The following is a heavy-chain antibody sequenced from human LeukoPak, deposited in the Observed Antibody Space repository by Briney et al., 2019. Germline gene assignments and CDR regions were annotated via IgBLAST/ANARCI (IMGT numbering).Heavy chain of an antibody. V-gene: IGHV1-2*02. CDR1: GYTFTGYY. CDR3: ARGGYSYGRPFDY. D-gene: IGHD5-18*01. Sequence: ASVKVSCKASGYTFTGYYMHWVRQAPGQGLEWMGWINPNSGGTNYAQKFQGRVTMTRDTSISTAYMELSRLISDDTAVYYCARGGYSYGRPFDYWGQGTLVTVSS. CDR2: INPNSGGT. J-gene: IGHJ4*02.